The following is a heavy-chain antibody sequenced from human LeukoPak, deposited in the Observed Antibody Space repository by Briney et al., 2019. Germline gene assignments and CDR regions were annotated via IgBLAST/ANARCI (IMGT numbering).Heavy chain of an antibody. V-gene: IGHV3-23*01. CDR1: GFTFSSFA. CDR2: ISGSGGNV. CDR3: ARDIRNYYDSGAYGLFDP. Sequence: GGSLRLSCAASGFTFSSFAMSWIRQAPGKGLEWVSSISGSGGNVYYAGSVRGRFTISRDNSKNTVYLQMNSLRAEDTATYYCARDIRNYYDSGAYGLFDPWGQGTLVPVSS. J-gene: IGHJ5*02. D-gene: IGHD3-10*01.